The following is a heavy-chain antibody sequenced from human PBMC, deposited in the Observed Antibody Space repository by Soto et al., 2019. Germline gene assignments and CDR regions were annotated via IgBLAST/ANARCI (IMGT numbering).Heavy chain of an antibody. CDR2: IIPIFGTA. J-gene: IGHJ4*02. CDR1: GGTFSSDA. Sequence: SVKVFCKTSGGTFSSDAISWVRQAPGQGLEWRGGIIPIFGTANYAQKFQGRVTITADESTSTAYMELSSLRSEDTAVYYCARSEDSGSFHYDFDYWGQGTLVTVSS. CDR3: ARSEDSGSFHYDFDY. V-gene: IGHV1-69*13. D-gene: IGHD3-10*01.